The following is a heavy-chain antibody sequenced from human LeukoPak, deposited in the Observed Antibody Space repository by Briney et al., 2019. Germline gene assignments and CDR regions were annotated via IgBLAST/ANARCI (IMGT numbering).Heavy chain of an antibody. D-gene: IGHD2-2*01. V-gene: IGHV4-39*01. Sequence: SETLSLTCTVSGGSISSRVYFWGWIRQPPGNGLAWIGSIYYSGSTYQNPSLRSRLTASVDTSRNQFSLRLRSVTAADTAMYYCARHKVGSATVPAASFDYWGQGILVTVSS. CDR1: GGSISSRVYF. CDR2: IYYSGST. J-gene: IGHJ4*02. CDR3: ARHKVGSATVPAASFDY.